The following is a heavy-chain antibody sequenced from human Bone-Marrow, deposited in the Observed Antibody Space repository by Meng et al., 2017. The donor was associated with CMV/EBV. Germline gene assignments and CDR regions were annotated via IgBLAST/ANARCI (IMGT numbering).Heavy chain of an antibody. CDR3: AGDGTAWSRDH. Sequence: SCAASGFSLTGSSMSWLRQAPGKGLVWVSTIGNGGHTYYADSVKHRFTVSRDDAENELYLHMSSLRVEDTAVYFWAGDGTAWSRDHWGQGALVTVSS. CDR1: GFSLTGSS. CDR2: IGNGGHT. D-gene: IGHD6-19*01. V-gene: IGHV3-21*01. J-gene: IGHJ4*02.